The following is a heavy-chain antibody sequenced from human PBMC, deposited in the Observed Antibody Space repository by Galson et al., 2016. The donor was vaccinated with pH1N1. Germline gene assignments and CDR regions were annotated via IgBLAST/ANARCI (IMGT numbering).Heavy chain of an antibody. V-gene: IGHV4-30-4*01. CDR2: IYNSGST. Sequence: TLSLTCTVSDDSIGNALYYWSWIRQPPGKGLEWIANIYNSGSTYYNPSLKSRITIFVDTSKSQFSLKLSSVTAADTAVYDCARGLREQRGDAFHVWGQGTMVTVSS. J-gene: IGHJ3*01. CDR3: ARGLREQRGDAFHV. D-gene: IGHD1/OR15-1a*01. CDR1: DDSIGNALYY.